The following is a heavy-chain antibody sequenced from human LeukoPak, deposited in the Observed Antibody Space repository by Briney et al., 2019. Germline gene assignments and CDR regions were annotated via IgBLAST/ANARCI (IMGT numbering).Heavy chain of an antibody. V-gene: IGHV1-69*13. CDR3: ATLGELSLDQNYFDY. D-gene: IGHD3-16*02. CDR1: GGTFSSYA. Sequence: GASVKVSCKASGGTFSSYAISWVRQAPGQGLEWMGGIIPIFGTANYAQKFQGRVTITADESTSTAYMELSSLRSEDTAVYYCATLGELSLDQNYFDYWGQGTLVTVSS. CDR2: IIPIFGTA. J-gene: IGHJ4*02.